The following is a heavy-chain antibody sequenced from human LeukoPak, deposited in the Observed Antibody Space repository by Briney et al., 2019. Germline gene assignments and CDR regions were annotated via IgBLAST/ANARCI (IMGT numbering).Heavy chain of an antibody. V-gene: IGHV1-2*02. CDR3: ARVRVVVVPAAIRGGRFDP. Sequence: ASVKVSCKASGYTFTGYYMHWVRQAPGQGLEWMGWINPNSGGTNYAQKFQGRVTMTRDTSISTAYMELSRLRSDDTAVYYCARVRVVVVPAAIRGGRFDPCGQGTLVTVSS. CDR1: GYTFTGYY. D-gene: IGHD2-2*01. CDR2: INPNSGGT. J-gene: IGHJ5*02.